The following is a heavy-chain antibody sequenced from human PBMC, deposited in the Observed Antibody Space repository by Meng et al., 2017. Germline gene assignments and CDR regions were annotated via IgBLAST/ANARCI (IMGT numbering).Heavy chain of an antibody. CDR3: ARSRLLWFGEIPPGYAFDI. CDR2: MYTSGST. D-gene: IGHD3-10*01. CDR1: GDSISSYY. J-gene: IGHJ3*02. Sequence: GSLRLSCTVSGDSISSYYWSWIRQPAGKGLEWIGRMYTSGSTNYNPSLKSRVTMSLDMSKNQFSLELSSVTAADTAVYYCARSRLLWFGEIPPGYAFDIWGQGTMVTVSS. V-gene: IGHV4-4*07.